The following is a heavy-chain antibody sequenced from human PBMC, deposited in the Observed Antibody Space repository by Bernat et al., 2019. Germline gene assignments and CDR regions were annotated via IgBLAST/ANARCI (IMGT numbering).Heavy chain of an antibody. J-gene: IGHJ5*02. CDR2: IYHSGST. V-gene: IGHV4-30-2*01. Sequence: QLQLQESGSGLVKPSQTLSLTCAVSGGSISSGGYSWSWIRQPPGKGLEWIGYIYHSGSTYYNPSLKSRVTISVDRSKNQFSLKLSSVTAADTAVYYCARAVPDSSGYPTRVGFDPWGQGTLVTVSS. CDR3: ARAVPDSSGYPTRVGFDP. D-gene: IGHD3-22*01. CDR1: GGSISSGGYS.